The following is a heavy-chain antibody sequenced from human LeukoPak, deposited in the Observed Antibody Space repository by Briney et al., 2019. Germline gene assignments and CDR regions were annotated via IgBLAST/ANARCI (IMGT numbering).Heavy chain of an antibody. D-gene: IGHD3-16*01. J-gene: IGHJ4*02. CDR3: ARDLYGDYFDY. Sequence: GASVKVSCKASGYTFSRYAMHWMRQAPGQRLEWMGWINAGNENTKYSQKFQGRVSITRDTSASTAYMELSSLTSEDTAVYYCARDLYGDYFDYWGQGTLVTVSS. CDR1: GYTFSRYA. CDR2: INAGNENT. V-gene: IGHV1-3*01.